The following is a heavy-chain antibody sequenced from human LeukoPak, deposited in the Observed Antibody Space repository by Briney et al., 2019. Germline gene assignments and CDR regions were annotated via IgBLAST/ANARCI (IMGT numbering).Heavy chain of an antibody. V-gene: IGHV3-74*01. J-gene: IGHJ4*02. CDR3: ARAGGGHWDAIFDY. D-gene: IGHD7-27*01. CDR2: MNSDGSST. CDR1: GFTFSSYW. Sequence: GGSLRLSCGASGFTFSSYWMNWVRQAPGEGLVWVSRMNSDGSSTSYADSVKGRFTISRDNAKKTLYLQMNSLRAEDTAVYYCARAGGGHWDAIFDYWGQGTLVTVSS.